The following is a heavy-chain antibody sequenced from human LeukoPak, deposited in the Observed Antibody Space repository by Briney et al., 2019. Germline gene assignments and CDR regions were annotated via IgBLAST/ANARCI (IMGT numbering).Heavy chain of an antibody. V-gene: IGHV4-59*01. CDR3: ARGSGYYDSSGYSFVY. CDR1: GGSISTYY. Sequence: SETLSLTCTVSGGSISTYYWSWIRQPPGRGLECIGYIYYSGSTKYNPSLKSRVTISADTSKNQISLKLSSVTAADTAVYYCARGSGYYDSSGYSFVYWGQGTLVTVSS. CDR2: IYYSGST. J-gene: IGHJ4*02. D-gene: IGHD3-22*01.